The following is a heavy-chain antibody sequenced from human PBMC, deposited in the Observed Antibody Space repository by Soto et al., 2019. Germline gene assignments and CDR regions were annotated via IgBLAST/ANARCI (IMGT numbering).Heavy chain of an antibody. CDR2: ISVSGDST. CDR1: GFTFRSYA. Sequence: EVQLLESGGGLVQPGGSLRLSCAAPGFTFRSYAMNWVRQGPGKGLEWVSTISVSGDSTYYADSVKGRFTISRDNSKNTLSLQMNSLRAEDTAVYYCAKRDRGFDSWGQGTLVTVSS. V-gene: IGHV3-23*01. D-gene: IGHD1-26*01. J-gene: IGHJ4*02. CDR3: AKRDRGFDS.